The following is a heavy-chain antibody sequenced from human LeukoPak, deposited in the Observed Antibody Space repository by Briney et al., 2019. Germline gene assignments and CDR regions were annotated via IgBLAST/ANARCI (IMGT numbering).Heavy chain of an antibody. Sequence: ASVKVSCKASGYTFTSYYMHWVRQAPGQGLEWMGIINPSGGSTSYAQKFQGRVTMTRDMSTSTVYMELSSLRSEDTAVYHCAREGATDDLDYWGQGTLVTVSS. CDR3: AREGATDDLDY. CDR2: INPSGGST. D-gene: IGHD1-26*01. CDR1: GYTFTSYY. V-gene: IGHV1-46*01. J-gene: IGHJ4*02.